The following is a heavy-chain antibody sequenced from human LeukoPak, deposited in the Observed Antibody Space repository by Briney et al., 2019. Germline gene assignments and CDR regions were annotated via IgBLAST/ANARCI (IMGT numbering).Heavy chain of an antibody. Sequence: SQTLSLTCTVSGGSISSGGYYWSWIRQPPGKGLEWIGYIYHSGSTYYNPSLKSRVTISVDRSKNQFSLKLSSVTAADTAVYYCARDTPVVPAAIDAFDIWGQGTMVTVSS. V-gene: IGHV4-30-2*01. J-gene: IGHJ3*02. D-gene: IGHD2-2*01. CDR1: GGSISSGGYY. CDR3: ARDTPVVPAAIDAFDI. CDR2: IYHSGST.